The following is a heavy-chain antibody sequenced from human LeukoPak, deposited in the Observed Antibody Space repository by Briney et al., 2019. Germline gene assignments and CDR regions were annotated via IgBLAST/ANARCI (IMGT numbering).Heavy chain of an antibody. Sequence: ASVKVSCKASGYTFTSYGISWVRQAPGQGLEWMGWISAYNGNTNYAQKFQGRVTMTRDTSISTAYMELSRLRSDDTAVYYCARGGAPLAYCGGDCSGRNWFDPWGQGTLVTVSS. D-gene: IGHD2-21*02. CDR2: ISAYNGNT. V-gene: IGHV1-18*01. CDR1: GYTFTSYG. CDR3: ARGGAPLAYCGGDCSGRNWFDP. J-gene: IGHJ5*02.